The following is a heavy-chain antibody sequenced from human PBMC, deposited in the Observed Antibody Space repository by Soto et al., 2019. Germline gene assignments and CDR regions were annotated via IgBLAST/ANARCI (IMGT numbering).Heavy chain of an antibody. CDR1: GYTFTSYA. V-gene: IGHV1-3*01. Sequence: QVQLVQSGAEVKKPGASVKVSCKASGYTFTSYAMHWVRQAPGQRLEWMGWINAGNGNTKYSQKFQGRVTITRDTSARTAYMELSSLRSEDTAVYYCARDLVDTAMAPKGIGWFDPWGQGTLVTVSS. D-gene: IGHD5-18*01. J-gene: IGHJ5*02. CDR3: ARDLVDTAMAPKGIGWFDP. CDR2: INAGNGNT.